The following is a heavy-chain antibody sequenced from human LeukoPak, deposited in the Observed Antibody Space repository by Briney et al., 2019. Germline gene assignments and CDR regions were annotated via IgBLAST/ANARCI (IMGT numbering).Heavy chain of an antibody. D-gene: IGHD4-11*01. CDR2: ISDDGSST. J-gene: IGHJ5*02. CDR3: VRDLYSDYNWFDP. CDR1: TFTFSDYW. V-gene: IGHV3-74*01. Sequence: GGSLRLSRAASTFTFSDYWMHWVRQAPGKGLVWVSRISDDGSSTTYADSVRGRFTISRDNAKNTLYLQMNSLRVEDTAMYYCVRDLYSDYNWFDPWGQGTLVTVSS.